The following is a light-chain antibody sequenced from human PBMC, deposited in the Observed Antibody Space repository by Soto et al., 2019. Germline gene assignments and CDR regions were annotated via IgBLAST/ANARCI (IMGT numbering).Light chain of an antibody. Sequence: EIVLTQSPGTLSLSPGERATLSCRASQSVSSYYLAWYQQKPGQAPRLLIYAASSRATGIPDRFSGGGSGTDFTLTISRLEPEDFAVYYCQQYNNWPPTFGQGTKVDI. V-gene: IGKV3-20*01. CDR1: QSVSSYY. CDR3: QQYNNWPPT. J-gene: IGKJ1*01. CDR2: AAS.